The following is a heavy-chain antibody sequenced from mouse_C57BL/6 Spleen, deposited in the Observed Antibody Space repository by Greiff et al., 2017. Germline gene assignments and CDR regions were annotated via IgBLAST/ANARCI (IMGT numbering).Heavy chain of an antibody. J-gene: IGHJ1*03. CDR3: ARGYDYEGYFDV. Sequence: VKLLESGAELARPGASVKLSCKASGYTFTSYGISWVKQRTGQGLEWIGEIYPRSGNTYYNEKFKGKATLTADKSSSTAYMELRSLTSEDSAVYFCARGYDYEGYFDVWGTGTTVTVSS. CDR2: IYPRSGNT. CDR1: GYTFTSYG. V-gene: IGHV1-81*01. D-gene: IGHD2-4*01.